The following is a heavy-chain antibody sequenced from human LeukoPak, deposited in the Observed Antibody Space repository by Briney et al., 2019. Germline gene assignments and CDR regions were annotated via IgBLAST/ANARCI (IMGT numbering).Heavy chain of an antibody. V-gene: IGHV3-66*01. CDR1: GFTVSSNY. CDR2: IYSGGST. Sequence: GGSLRLSCAASGFTVSSNYMSWVRQAPGKGLEWVSVIYSGGSTYYADSVKGRFTISRDNSKNTLYLQMNSLRAEDTAVYYCARENGSGCYWDAFDIWGQGTMVTVSS. CDR3: ARENGSGCYWDAFDI. D-gene: IGHD3-10*01. J-gene: IGHJ3*02.